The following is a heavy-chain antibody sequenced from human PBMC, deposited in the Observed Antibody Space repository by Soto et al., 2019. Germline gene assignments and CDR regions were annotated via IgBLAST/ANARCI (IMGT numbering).Heavy chain of an antibody. CDR1: GGSFSGYY. CDR3: ARAHLGYCSGGSCYSPIRGYYYGMDV. CDR2: INHSGST. D-gene: IGHD2-15*01. V-gene: IGHV4-34*01. Sequence: SETLSLTCAIYGGSFSGYYWSWIRQPPGKGLEWIGEINHSGSTNYNPSLKSRVTISVDTSKNQFSLKLSSVTAADTAVYYCARAHLGYCSGGSCYSPIRGYYYGMDVWGQGTTVTVSS. J-gene: IGHJ6*02.